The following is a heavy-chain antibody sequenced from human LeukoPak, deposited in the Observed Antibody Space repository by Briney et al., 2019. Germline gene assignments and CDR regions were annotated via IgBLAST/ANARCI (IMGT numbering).Heavy chain of an antibody. V-gene: IGHV3-30-3*01. J-gene: IGHJ5*02. Sequence: PGGSLTLSCAASGFTFSSYAMHWVRQAPGKGLEWVAVISYDGSNKYYADSVKGRFTISRDNSKNTLYLQMNSLRAEDTAVYYCARVRRGRAAAGTSGFDPWGQGTLDTVSS. CDR3: ARVRRGRAAAGTSGFDP. CDR1: GFTFSSYA. D-gene: IGHD6-13*01. CDR2: ISYDGSNK.